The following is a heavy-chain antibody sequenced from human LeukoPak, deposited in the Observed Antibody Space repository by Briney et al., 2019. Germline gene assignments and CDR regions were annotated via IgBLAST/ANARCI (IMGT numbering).Heavy chain of an antibody. J-gene: IGHJ4*02. CDR2: ISSSSSYI. CDR3: AKTDTSMVTTYFDY. V-gene: IGHV3-21*01. D-gene: IGHD5-18*01. Sequence: GGSLRLSCAASGFTFSSYSMNWVRQAPGKGLEWVSSISSSSSYIYYADSVKGRFTISRDNAKNSLYLQMNSLRAEDTALYYCAKTDTSMVTTYFDYWGQGTLVTVSS. CDR1: GFTFSSYS.